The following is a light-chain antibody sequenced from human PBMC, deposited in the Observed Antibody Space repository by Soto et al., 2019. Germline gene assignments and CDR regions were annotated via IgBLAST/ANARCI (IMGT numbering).Light chain of an antibody. CDR3: SSYTGSSNFYV. CDR1: SIDISDYNY. V-gene: IGLV2-8*01. CDR2: EVS. J-gene: IGLJ1*01. Sequence: QSALTQPPSASGSPGQSVTISCTGTSIDISDYNYVSWYRQHPGKAPKLMIYEVSKRSSGVPDRFSGSKSGNTASLTVSGLQAEDEADYYRSSYTGSSNFYVFGTGTKVTVL.